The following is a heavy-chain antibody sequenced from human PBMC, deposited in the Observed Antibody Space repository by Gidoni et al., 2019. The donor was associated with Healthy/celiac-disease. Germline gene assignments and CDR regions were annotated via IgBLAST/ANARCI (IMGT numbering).Heavy chain of an antibody. CDR3: AKAVAGTL. CDR2: ISSSGDDT. Sequence: EVQLLESGGGLVQPGGSLKLSCAASGFTFSSSAMIWVRQAPGKGLEWVSGISSSGDDTHYADSVKGRFTISRDNSKNTLNLQMNSLRDEDTAVYYCAKAVAGTLGGQGTLVTVSS. V-gene: IGHV3-23*01. D-gene: IGHD6-19*01. CDR1: GFTFSSSA. J-gene: IGHJ4*02.